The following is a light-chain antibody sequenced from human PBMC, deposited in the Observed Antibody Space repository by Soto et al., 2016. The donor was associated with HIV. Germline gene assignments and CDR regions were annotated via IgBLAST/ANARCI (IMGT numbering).Light chain of an antibody. J-gene: IGLJ1*01. CDR3: QVGSTSGDLYV. CDR2: DDR. Sequence: SYVLTQPPSVSVAPGKTARIPCEVDTIGTESVHWYQQKPGQAPVLVVYDDRDRPSGIPDRFSGSKSGNTATLTISWVEDGDEADYFCQVGSTSGDLYVFGSGTKVTVL. CDR1: TIGTES. V-gene: IGLV3-21*03.